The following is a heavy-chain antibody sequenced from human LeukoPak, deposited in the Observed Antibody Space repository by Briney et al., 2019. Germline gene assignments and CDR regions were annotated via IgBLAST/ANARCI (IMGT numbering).Heavy chain of an antibody. CDR3: TSRTVICGGDCPSFDP. CDR1: SGSITSSSSYY. CDR2: ISYSGST. J-gene: IGHJ5*02. Sequence: PSETLSLTCSVSSGSITSSSSYYWGWIRQPPGKGLEWIGSISYSGSTHYNPSLRSRVTISVDTSKNQFSLKLSSVTAADTAVYYCTSRTVICGGDCPSFDPWGQGTLVTVSS. D-gene: IGHD2-21*01. V-gene: IGHV4-39*01.